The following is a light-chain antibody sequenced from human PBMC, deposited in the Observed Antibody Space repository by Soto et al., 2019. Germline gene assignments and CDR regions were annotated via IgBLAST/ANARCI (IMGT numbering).Light chain of an antibody. Sequence: EIVLTQSPDTLSLSPGERATLSCRASQTVNNNYVAWYQQKPGQAPRLLIFRASNKATGIPDRFSGSGSGTEFILTISGLEPEDFGVYYCQQYNDWPRTFGQGTRLEIK. V-gene: IGKV3-20*01. CDR1: QTVNNNY. CDR2: RAS. CDR3: QQYNDWPRT. J-gene: IGKJ5*01.